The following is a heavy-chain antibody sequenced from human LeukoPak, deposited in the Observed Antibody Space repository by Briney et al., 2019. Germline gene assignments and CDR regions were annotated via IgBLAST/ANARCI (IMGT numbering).Heavy chain of an antibody. CDR2: IYTSGST. J-gene: IGHJ3*02. CDR1: GGSISSYY. Sequence: PSETLSLTCTVSGGSISSYYWSWIRQPAGKGLEWIGRIYTSGSTNYNPSLKSRVTMSVDTSKNQFSLKLSSVTAADTAVYYCAREGSTVTIITGNLDAFDIWGQGTMVTVSS. D-gene: IGHD4-17*01. V-gene: IGHV4-4*07. CDR3: AREGSTVTIITGNLDAFDI.